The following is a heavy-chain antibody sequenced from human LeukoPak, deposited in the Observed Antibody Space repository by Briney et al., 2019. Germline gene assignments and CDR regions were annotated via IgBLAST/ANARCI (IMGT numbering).Heavy chain of an antibody. CDR3: ARDTVEMATIMYFDY. Sequence: ASVKVSCKASGYTFTSYAISWVRQAPGQGLEWMGGIIPIFGTTNYAQKFQGRVTITADESTSTAYMELSSLRSEDTAVYYCARDTVEMATIMYFDYWGQGTLVTVSS. CDR2: IIPIFGTT. D-gene: IGHD5-24*01. V-gene: IGHV1-69*13. CDR1: GYTFTSYA. J-gene: IGHJ4*02.